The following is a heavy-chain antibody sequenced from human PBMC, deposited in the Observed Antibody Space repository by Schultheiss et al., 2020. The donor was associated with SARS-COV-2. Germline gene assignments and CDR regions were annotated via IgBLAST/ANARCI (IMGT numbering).Heavy chain of an antibody. CDR3: AKDKYSSAPFEYFHH. V-gene: IGHV3-7*01. D-gene: IGHD4-11*01. CDR1: GFTFSSYA. Sequence: GGSLRLSCAASGFTFSSYAMSWVRQAPGKGLEWVANIKQDGSEKYYVDSVKGRFTISRDNAKNSLYLQMNSLRAEDTAVYYFAKDKYSSAPFEYFHHWGQGTLVTVSS. J-gene: IGHJ1*01. CDR2: IKQDGSEK.